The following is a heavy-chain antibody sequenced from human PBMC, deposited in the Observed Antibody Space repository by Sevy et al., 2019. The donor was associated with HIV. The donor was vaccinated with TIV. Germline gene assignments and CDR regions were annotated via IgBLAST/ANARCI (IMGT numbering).Heavy chain of an antibody. J-gene: IGHJ6*02. CDR2: IYNNEII. Sequence: GSLRLSCAASGFAFSTYSMNWVRQAPGKGLEWVGRIYNNEIINYNPSLKSRVTMSVDTSKYQFSLKLSSVTAADTAVYYCASEGPGSFGMDVWGQGTTVTVSS. D-gene: IGHD3-10*01. CDR1: GFAFSTYS. V-gene: IGHV4-59*10. CDR3: ASEGPGSFGMDV.